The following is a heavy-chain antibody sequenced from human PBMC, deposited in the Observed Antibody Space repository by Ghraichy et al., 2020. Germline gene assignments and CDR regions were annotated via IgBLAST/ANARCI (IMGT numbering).Heavy chain of an antibody. V-gene: IGHV4-59*11. CDR3: ASHAPLLSYGMDV. J-gene: IGHJ6*02. Sequence: SETLSLTCTVSGGSISSHYWSWIRQPPGKGLEWIGYVDYRGSTNYNPSLKSRVTISGDTSKNQFSLKLSSVTAADTAVYYCASHAPLLSYGMDVWGPGTTVTVCS. CDR2: VDYRGST. CDR1: GGSISSHY.